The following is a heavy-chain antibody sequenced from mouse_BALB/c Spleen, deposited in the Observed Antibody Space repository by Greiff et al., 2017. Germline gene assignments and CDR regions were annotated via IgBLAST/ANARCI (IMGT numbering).Heavy chain of an antibody. Sequence: QVQLKESGAELMKPGASVKISCKATGYTFSSYWIEWVKQRPGHGLEWIGEILPGSGSTNYNEKFKGKTTFTADTSSNTAYMQRSSLTSEDSAVYYCARRGGRLVFAYWGQGTLVTVSA. CDR1: GYTFSSYW. CDR3: ARRGGRLVFAY. J-gene: IGHJ3*01. V-gene: IGHV1-9*01. D-gene: IGHD1-2*01. CDR2: ILPGSGST.